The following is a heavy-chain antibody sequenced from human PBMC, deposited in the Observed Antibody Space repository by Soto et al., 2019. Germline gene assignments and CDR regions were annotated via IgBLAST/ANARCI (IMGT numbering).Heavy chain of an antibody. CDR1: GFTFSSYG. CDR2: ISYDGSNK. CDR3: AKEGTRLLWFGEFPHY. Sequence: QVQLVESGGGVVQPGRSLRLSCAASGFTFSSYGMHWVRQAPGKGLEWVAVISYDGSNKYYADSVKGRFTIPRDNSKNTLYLQMNSLRAQDTAVYHCAKEGTRLLWFGEFPHYWGQGTLVTVSS. V-gene: IGHV3-30*18. D-gene: IGHD3-10*01. J-gene: IGHJ4*02.